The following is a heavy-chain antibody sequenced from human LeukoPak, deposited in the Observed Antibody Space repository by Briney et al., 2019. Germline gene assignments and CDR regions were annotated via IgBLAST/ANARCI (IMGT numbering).Heavy chain of an antibody. J-gene: IGHJ5*02. D-gene: IGHD2-15*01. V-gene: IGHV3-23*01. CDR3: AKDGRRCSGGSCYYNWFDP. CDR2: ISGSGGST. CDR1: GFTVSSNY. Sequence: GGSLRLSCAASGFTVSSNYMSWVRQAPGKGLEWVSAISGSGGSTYYADSVKGRFTISRDNSKNTLYLQMNSLRAEDTAVYYCAKDGRRCSGGSCYYNWFDPWGQGTLVTVSS.